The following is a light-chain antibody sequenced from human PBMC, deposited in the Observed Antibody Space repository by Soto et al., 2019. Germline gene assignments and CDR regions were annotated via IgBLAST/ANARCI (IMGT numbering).Light chain of an antibody. CDR3: AAWDDSLNGLYV. J-gene: IGLJ1*01. Sequence: QSVLTQPPSASGTPGQRVTISCSGSSSNIGINTVNWYQQVPGTAPKLLIYTDNQRPSGVPDRVSGSKSGTSASLAISGLQSEDEADYYCAAWDDSLNGLYVFGTGTKVTVL. V-gene: IGLV1-44*01. CDR2: TDN. CDR1: SSNIGINT.